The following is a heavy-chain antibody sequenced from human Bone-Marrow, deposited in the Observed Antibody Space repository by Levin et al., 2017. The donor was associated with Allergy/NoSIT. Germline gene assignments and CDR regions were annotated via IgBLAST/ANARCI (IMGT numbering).Heavy chain of an antibody. CDR3: ARGVGRTDLKAHFPCWVDA. CDR2: INPDNGGT. Sequence: ASVKVSCKASGYTFIGYYMHWVRQAPGQGLEWMGWINPDNGGTHSAEKFQGRVTMTRDTSINAVFLDLNSLTSDATAVCFCARGVGRTDLKAHFPCWVDAWGQGALVTVSS. CDR1: GYTFIGYY. D-gene: IGHD2-8*01. J-gene: IGHJ5*02. V-gene: IGHV1-2*02.